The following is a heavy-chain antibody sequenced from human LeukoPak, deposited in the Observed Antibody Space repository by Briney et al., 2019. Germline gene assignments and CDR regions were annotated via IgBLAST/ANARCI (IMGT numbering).Heavy chain of an antibody. CDR2: ISAYNVNT. V-gene: IGHV1-18*01. CDR3: ARATSSDFGDN. D-gene: IGHD3-10*01. J-gene: IGHJ4*02. CDR1: GYSFPRYG. Sequence: ASVKVSCKASGYSFPRYGFSWVRQAPGQGLEWMGWISAYNVNTNYAQKLQGRVTMITDTSTSTAYMELRSLRSDDTAVYYCARATSSDFGDNWGQGTRVTVSS.